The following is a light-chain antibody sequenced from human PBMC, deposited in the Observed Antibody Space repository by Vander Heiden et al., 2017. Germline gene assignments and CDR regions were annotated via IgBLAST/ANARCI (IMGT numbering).Light chain of an antibody. J-gene: IGKJ1*01. Sequence: DIVMTQSPLSLPVNPGEPASISCRSSQSLLHSNGYNYLDWYLQKPGQSPQLLIYFGSNRASGVPDRFSGSGSGTDFTLKISRVEAEDVGVYYCMQALQTPWTFGQGTKVEIK. V-gene: IGKV2-28*01. CDR2: FGS. CDR3: MQALQTPWT. CDR1: QSLLHSNGYNY.